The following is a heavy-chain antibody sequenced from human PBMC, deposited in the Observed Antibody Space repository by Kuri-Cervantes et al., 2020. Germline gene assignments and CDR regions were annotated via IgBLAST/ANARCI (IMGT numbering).Heavy chain of an antibody. CDR3: ARAYVDVTFDY. V-gene: IGHV3-69-1*01. CDR1: GFTFSDYY. D-gene: IGHD2-21*02. Sequence: GGSLRLSCAASGFTFSDYYMNWVRQAPGKGLEWVSSISSSTIYYADSVKGRFTISRDNSKNTLYLQMNSLRAEDTAVYYCARAYVDVTFDYWGQGTLVTVSS. J-gene: IGHJ4*02. CDR2: ISSSTI.